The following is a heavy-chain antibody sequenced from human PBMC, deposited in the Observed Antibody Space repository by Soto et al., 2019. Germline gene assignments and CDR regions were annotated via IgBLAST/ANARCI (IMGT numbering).Heavy chain of an antibody. CDR1: GFTFSSYA. Sequence: PGGSLRLSCAASGFTFSSYAMTWVRQAPGKGLEWVAVISYDGGNKYYADSVKGRFTISRDNSKNTLYLQMNSLRAEDTAVYYCARDLATPSDYYYYYGMDVWGQGTKVTVSS. V-gene: IGHV3-30-3*01. J-gene: IGHJ6*02. CDR3: ARDLATPSDYYYYYGMDV. D-gene: IGHD6-25*01. CDR2: ISYDGGNK.